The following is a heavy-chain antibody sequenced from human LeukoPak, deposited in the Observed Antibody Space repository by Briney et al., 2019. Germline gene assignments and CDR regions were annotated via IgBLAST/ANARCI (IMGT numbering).Heavy chain of an antibody. CDR2: INHSGST. CDR3: ARDSHCSSTSCGRRNAFDI. Sequence: PSDTLSLTCAVYGGSFSGYYLSWIRQPPGKGLEWMGEINHSGSTNYNPSLKRRVTISVDTSKNQFSLKLSSVDAADTAVYYCARDSHCSSTSCGRRNAFDIWGQGTMVTVSS. V-gene: IGHV4-34*01. J-gene: IGHJ3*02. CDR1: GGSFSGYY. D-gene: IGHD2-2*01.